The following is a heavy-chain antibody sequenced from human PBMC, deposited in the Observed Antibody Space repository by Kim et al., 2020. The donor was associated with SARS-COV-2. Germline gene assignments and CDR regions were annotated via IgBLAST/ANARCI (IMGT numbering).Heavy chain of an antibody. Sequence: SETLSLTCTVSGGSISSSSYYWGWIRQPPGKGLEWIGSIYYSGSTYYNPSLKSRVTISVDRSKNQFSLKLSSVTAADTAVYYCARSLGAGPSTIFGVVIIPDAFDIWGQGTMVTVSS. J-gene: IGHJ3*02. V-gene: IGHV4-39*01. D-gene: IGHD3-3*01. CDR2: IYYSGST. CDR3: ARSLGAGPSTIFGVVIIPDAFDI. CDR1: GGSISSSSYY.